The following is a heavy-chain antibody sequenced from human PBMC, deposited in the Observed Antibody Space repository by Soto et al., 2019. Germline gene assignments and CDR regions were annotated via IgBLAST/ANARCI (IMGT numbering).Heavy chain of an antibody. CDR3: VRVETTVGVYWYFDF. CDR1: GFTFSRYW. CDR2: IKRDGSEK. Sequence: EVQLVESGGGLVQSGGSLRLSCAASGFTFSRYWMSWVRQAPGRGLERVANIKRDGSEKYYVDSVKGRFTVSRDNAKNSLYLQLNSVRAEDTAVYYCVRVETTVGVYWYFDFWGRGTQVMVSS. J-gene: IGHJ2*01. V-gene: IGHV3-7*04. D-gene: IGHD1-1*01.